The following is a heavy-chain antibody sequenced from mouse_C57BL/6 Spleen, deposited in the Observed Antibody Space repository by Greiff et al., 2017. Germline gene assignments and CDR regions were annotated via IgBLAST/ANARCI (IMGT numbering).Heavy chain of an antibody. Sequence: VQLQESGAELVKPGASVKISCKASGYAFSSYWMNWVKQRPGKGLEWIGQIYPGDGDTSYNGKFKGKATLTADKSSSTAYMQLSSLTSEVSAVYFCARRGPIYYGSSYDWYFDVWGTGTTVTVSS. CDR2: IYPGDGDT. CDR1: GYAFSSYW. J-gene: IGHJ1*03. CDR3: ARRGPIYYGSSYDWYFDV. D-gene: IGHD1-1*01. V-gene: IGHV1-80*01.